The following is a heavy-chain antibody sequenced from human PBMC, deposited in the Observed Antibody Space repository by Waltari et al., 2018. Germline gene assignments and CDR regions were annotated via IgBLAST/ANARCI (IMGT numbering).Heavy chain of an antibody. CDR2: IIPICGTA. J-gene: IGHJ3*02. CDR3: ARDRTGEGKAFDI. V-gene: IGHV1-69*13. Sequence: QVQLVQSGAEVKKPGSSVTVSCQPSGCIFSSYSISWVRQAPGQGLGWVGGIIPICGTANYAQKFQGRVTITADESTSTAYMELSSVAAADTAVYDCARDRTGEGKAFDIWGQGTMVTVSS. D-gene: IGHD7-27*01. CDR1: GCIFSSYS.